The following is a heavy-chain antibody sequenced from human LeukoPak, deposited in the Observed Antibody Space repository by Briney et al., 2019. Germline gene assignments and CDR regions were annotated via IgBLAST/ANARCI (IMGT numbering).Heavy chain of an antibody. D-gene: IGHD3-10*01. CDR1: GLTFSSYG. CDR3: AKDRRAYGSGSYTFDY. J-gene: IGHJ4*02. CDR2: ISTTGGTT. V-gene: IGHV3-23*01. Sequence: PGGTLRLSCAASGLTFSSYGMSWVRQAPGRGLEWVSAISTTGGTTYYADSVRGRFTISRDNSKNTLYLQMNSLRAEDTAVYYCAKDRRAYGSGSYTFDYWGQGTLVTVSS.